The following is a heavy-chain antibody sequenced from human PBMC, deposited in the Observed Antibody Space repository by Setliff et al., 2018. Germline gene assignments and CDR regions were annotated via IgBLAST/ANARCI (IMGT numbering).Heavy chain of an antibody. CDR2: ISPHTGKT. J-gene: IGHJ3*01. Sequence: ASVKVSCKASGYTFNDYIINWVRQAPGQGLEWVGWISPHTGKTYFAQKLQGRVTMTTDTSTDTAYMELRSLKSDDTAVYFCALSSLSICTGGNCPNVFDVWGQGTLVTVSS. V-gene: IGHV1-18*01. CDR1: GYTFNDYI. CDR3: ALSSLSICTGGNCPNVFDV. D-gene: IGHD2-15*01.